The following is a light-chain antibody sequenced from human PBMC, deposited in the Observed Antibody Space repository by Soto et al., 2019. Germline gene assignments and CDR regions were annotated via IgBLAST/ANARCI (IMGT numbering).Light chain of an antibody. CDR3: QQYNTYPYT. CDR1: QSISVW. Sequence: DIQMTQSPSTLSASVGDRVTITCRASQSISVWLAWYQQKPGKAPNLLIYQASTLESGVTSRFSGSGSGTEFTLTIGSLQPDDFATDFCQQYNTYPYTFGQGTKLEIK. J-gene: IGKJ2*01. CDR2: QAS. V-gene: IGKV1-5*03.